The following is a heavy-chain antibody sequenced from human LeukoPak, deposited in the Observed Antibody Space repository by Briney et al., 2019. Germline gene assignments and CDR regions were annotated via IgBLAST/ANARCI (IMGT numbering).Heavy chain of an antibody. CDR1: GFTVSSNY. Sequence: GGPLRLSCAASGFTVSSNYMSWVRQAPGKGLEWVSVIYSGGSTYYADSVKGRFTISRDNSKNTLYLQMNSLRAEDTAVYYCATDSYGGGYFDYWGQGTLVTVSS. V-gene: IGHV3-66*01. CDR2: IYSGGST. D-gene: IGHD5-18*01. CDR3: ATDSYGGGYFDY. J-gene: IGHJ4*02.